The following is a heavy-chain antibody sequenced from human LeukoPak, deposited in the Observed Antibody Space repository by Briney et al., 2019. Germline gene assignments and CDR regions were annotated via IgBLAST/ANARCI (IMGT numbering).Heavy chain of an antibody. CDR3: AGPSQYDFWSGYHPLRY. CDR1: GYTFTGYY. D-gene: IGHD3-3*01. Sequence: ASVKVSCRASGYTFTGYYMHCVRQAPGQGLEWMGWINPNSGGTNYAQKFQGRVIMTRDTSISTAYMELSRMRSDDTAVYYCAGPSQYDFWSGYHPLRYWGQGTLVTVSS. J-gene: IGHJ4*02. CDR2: INPNSGGT. V-gene: IGHV1-2*02.